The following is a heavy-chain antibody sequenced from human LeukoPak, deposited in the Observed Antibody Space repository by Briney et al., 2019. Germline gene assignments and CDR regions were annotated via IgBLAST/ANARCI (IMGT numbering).Heavy chain of an antibody. CDR2: IYSGGST. CDR3: ARDRGSSWYDGYFDY. J-gene: IGHJ4*02. V-gene: IGHV3-66*01. CDR1: GFTVSSNY. Sequence: GGSPRLSCAASGFTVSSNYMSWVRQAPGKGLEWVSVIYSGGSTYYADSVKGRFTISRDNSKNTLYLQMNSLRAEDTAVYYCARDRGSSWYDGYFDYWGQGTLVTVSS. D-gene: IGHD6-13*01.